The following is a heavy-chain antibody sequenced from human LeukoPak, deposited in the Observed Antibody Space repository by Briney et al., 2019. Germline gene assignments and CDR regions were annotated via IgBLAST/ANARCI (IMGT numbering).Heavy chain of an antibody. CDR3: ARSPGVRGSYLFDY. CDR1: GFTFSSYA. J-gene: IGHJ4*02. D-gene: IGHD3-16*01. Sequence: PGGSLRLSCAASGFTFSSYAMHWVRQAPGKGLEWVAVISYDGSNKYYADSVKGRFTISRDNSKNTLYLQMNSLRAEDTAVYYCARSPGVRGSYLFDYWGQGTLVTVSS. V-gene: IGHV3-30*04. CDR2: ISYDGSNK.